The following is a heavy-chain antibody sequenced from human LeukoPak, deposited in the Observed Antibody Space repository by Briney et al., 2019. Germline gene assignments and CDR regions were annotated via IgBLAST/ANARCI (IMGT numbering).Heavy chain of an antibody. Sequence: ASVKVSCKASGDIFSNYPITWVRQAPGQGLERMGRIIPIFGTVNYAQKFQGRVTIIADKSTSTAYMELSSLRSEDTAVYYCARGRWELRGGYFDYWGQGTLVTVSS. CDR1: GDIFSNYP. J-gene: IGHJ4*02. CDR2: IIPIFGTV. CDR3: ARGRWELRGGYFDY. V-gene: IGHV1-69*06. D-gene: IGHD1-26*01.